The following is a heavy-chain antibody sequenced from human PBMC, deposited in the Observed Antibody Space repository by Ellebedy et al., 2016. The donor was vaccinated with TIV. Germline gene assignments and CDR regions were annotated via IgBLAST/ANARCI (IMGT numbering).Heavy chain of an antibody. J-gene: IGHJ4*02. Sequence: ASVKVSCKASGYTFTAYHIHWVRQAPGQGLEWMGWISAYNGNTNYAQKLQGRVTMTTDTSTSTAYMELRSLRSDDTAVYYCARYCSGGSCYIGFDYWGQGTLVTVSS. D-gene: IGHD2-15*01. CDR2: ISAYNGNT. CDR1: GYTFTAYH. V-gene: IGHV1-18*04. CDR3: ARYCSGGSCYIGFDY.